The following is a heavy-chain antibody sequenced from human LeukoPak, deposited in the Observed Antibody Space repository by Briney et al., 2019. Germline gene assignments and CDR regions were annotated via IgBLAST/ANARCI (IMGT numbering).Heavy chain of an antibody. CDR3: ARETPTYSSSSGGGDDAFDT. Sequence: PGRSLRLSCSASGFTFSAYTMHWVRQAPGKGLEWVAIISYDGGNKYYADSVKGRFTISKDNSKNTLYLQMNSLRAEDTAVYYCARETPTYSSSSGGGDDAFDTWGQGTMVTVSS. CDR1: GFTFSAYT. V-gene: IGHV3-30-3*01. J-gene: IGHJ3*02. D-gene: IGHD6-6*01. CDR2: ISYDGGNK.